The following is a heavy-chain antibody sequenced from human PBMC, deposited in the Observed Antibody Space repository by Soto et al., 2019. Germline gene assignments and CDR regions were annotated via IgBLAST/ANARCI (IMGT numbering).Heavy chain of an antibody. CDR1: GGSISSGGYY. D-gene: IGHD5-12*01. CDR2: IYYSGST. J-gene: IGHJ6*02. V-gene: IGHV4-31*03. Sequence: SETLSLTCTVSGGSISSGGYYWSWIRQHPGKGLEWIGYIYYSGSTYYNPSLKSRVTISVDTSKNQFSLKLSSVTAADTAVYYCARWKHGYNLSYYYYGMDVWGQGTTVTVSS. CDR3: ARWKHGYNLSYYYYGMDV.